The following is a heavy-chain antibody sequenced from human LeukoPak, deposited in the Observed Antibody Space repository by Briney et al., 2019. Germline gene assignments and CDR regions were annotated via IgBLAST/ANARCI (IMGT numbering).Heavy chain of an antibody. V-gene: IGHV4-39*05. CDR2: IYYSGST. CDR1: GGSISSSSYY. Sequence: SETPSLTCGVSGGSISSSSYYWGWIRQPPGKGLEWIGSIYYSGSTYYNPSLKSRVTISVDTSKNQFSLKLSSVTAADSAVYYCATYGDYSLSWFDPWGQGTLVTVSS. D-gene: IGHD4-17*01. J-gene: IGHJ5*02. CDR3: ATYGDYSLSWFDP.